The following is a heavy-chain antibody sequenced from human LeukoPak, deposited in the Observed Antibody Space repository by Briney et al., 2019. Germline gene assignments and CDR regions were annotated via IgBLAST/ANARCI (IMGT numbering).Heavy chain of an antibody. CDR3: ARVDYYDSSGPY. D-gene: IGHD3-22*01. V-gene: IGHV3-48*03. CDR2: ISSSGNTI. J-gene: IGHJ4*02. Sequence: QTGGSLRLSCAASGFIVSSYEMNWVRHAPGKGLEGVSYISSSGNTISYADSVKGRFTISRDNAKTSLYLQMNSLRAEDTAVYYCARVDYYDSSGPYWGQGTLSLSPQ. CDR1: GFIVSSYE.